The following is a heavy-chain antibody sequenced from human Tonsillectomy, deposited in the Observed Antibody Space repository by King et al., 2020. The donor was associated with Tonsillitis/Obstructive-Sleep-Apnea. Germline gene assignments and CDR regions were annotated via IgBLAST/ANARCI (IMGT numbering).Heavy chain of an antibody. Sequence: LTLKESGPTLVKPTQTLTLTCTFSVFSLSTSVVGVGWSRQPPGKALGWLALIYWDDDKRYSPSLKSRLTITKDTSKNQGVLTMTNMDPVDTATYYCALGPTVAGNYNWFDPWGQGTLVTVSS. D-gene: IGHD6-19*01. CDR1: VFSLSTSVVG. J-gene: IGHJ5*02. CDR3: ALGPTVAGNYNWFDP. V-gene: IGHV2-5*02. CDR2: IYWDDDK.